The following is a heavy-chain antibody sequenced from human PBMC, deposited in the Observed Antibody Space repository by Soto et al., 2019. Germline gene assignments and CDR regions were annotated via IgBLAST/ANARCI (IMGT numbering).Heavy chain of an antibody. V-gene: IGHV3-30-3*01. CDR2: ISYDGSNK. CDR1: GFTFSSYA. Sequence: GGSLRLSCAASGFTFSSYAMHWVRQAPGKGLEWVAVISYDGSNKYYADSVKGRFTISRDNSKNTLYLQMNSLRAEDTAVYYCARDSQVVIASSYYYGMDVWGQGTTVTVSS. D-gene: IGHD3-22*01. J-gene: IGHJ6*02. CDR3: ARDSQVVIASSYYYGMDV.